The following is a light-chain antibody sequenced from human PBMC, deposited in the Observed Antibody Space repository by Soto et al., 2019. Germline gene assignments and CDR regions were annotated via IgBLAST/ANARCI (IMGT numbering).Light chain of an antibody. V-gene: IGLV2-11*01. CDR3: CSYACTFYV. CDR2: DVS. J-gene: IGLJ1*01. CDR1: SSDFGVYNY. Sequence: QSVLTQPRSVSGSPGQSVTISCTGTSSDFGVYNYVSWYQHHPGKAPKLMIYDVSERPSGVPDRFSGSKSGNTASLTISGLQAEDEADYYCCSYACTFYVFGTGTKVTV.